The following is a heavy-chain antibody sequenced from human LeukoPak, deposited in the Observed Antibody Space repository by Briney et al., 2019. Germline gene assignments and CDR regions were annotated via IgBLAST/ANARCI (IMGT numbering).Heavy chain of an antibody. J-gene: IGHJ5*02. Sequence: SETLSLTCAVSGFSISSAYYRGWIRQPPGKGLEYIGHISHSGGTTYNPSLKSRLTISLDTSKNHFSLKLNSVTAADTAMYFCARVSAASFDPWGQGTLVTVSS. CDR3: ARVSAASFDP. CDR2: ISHSGGT. V-gene: IGHV4-38-2*01. CDR1: GFSISSAYY.